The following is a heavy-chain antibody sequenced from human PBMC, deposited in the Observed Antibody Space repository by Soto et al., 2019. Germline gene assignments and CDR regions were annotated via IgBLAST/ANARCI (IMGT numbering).Heavy chain of an antibody. V-gene: IGHV1-69*12. CDR1: GGTFSSYA. D-gene: IGHD1-1*01. CDR2: IIPIFGTA. J-gene: IGHJ4*02. Sequence: QVQLVQSGAEVKKPGSSVKVSCKASGGTFSSYAISWVRQAPGQGLEWMGGIIPIFGTANYAQKFQGRVAXNAAEXXSTAYLELSSLSSEDTAVYYCATPRAFHDLLDLDYWGQGTLVTVSS. CDR3: ATPRAFHDLLDLDY.